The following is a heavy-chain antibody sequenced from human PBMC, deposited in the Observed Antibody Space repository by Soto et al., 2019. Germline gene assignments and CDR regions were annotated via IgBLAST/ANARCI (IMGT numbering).Heavy chain of an antibody. CDR2: ISYSGST. Sequence: SETLSLTCTVSGGSISSGDYYWSWIRQPPGKGLEWIGYISYSGSTYYNPSLKSRVTISVDTSKNQFSLKLNSVTAADTAVYYCARRGSSRYYLGHWGQGTLVTLSS. CDR1: GGSISSGDYY. D-gene: IGHD6-13*01. CDR3: ARRGSSRYYLGH. V-gene: IGHV4-30-4*01. J-gene: IGHJ4*02.